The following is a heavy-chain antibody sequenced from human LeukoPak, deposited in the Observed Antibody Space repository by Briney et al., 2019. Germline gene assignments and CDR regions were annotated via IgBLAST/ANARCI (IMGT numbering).Heavy chain of an antibody. J-gene: IGHJ6*02. CDR2: INHSGST. CDR1: GGSFSGYY. D-gene: IGHD1-26*01. Sequence: SETLSLTCAVYGGSFSGYYWSWIRQPPGKGLEWIGEINHSGSTNYNPSLKSRVTISVDTSKNQFSLKLSSVTAADTAVYYCATTTRSYYYYYYGMDVWGQGTTVTVSS. CDR3: ATTTRSYYYYYYGMDV. V-gene: IGHV4-34*01.